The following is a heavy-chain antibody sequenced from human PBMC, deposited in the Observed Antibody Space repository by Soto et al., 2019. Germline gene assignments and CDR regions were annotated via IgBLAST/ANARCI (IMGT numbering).Heavy chain of an antibody. D-gene: IGHD3-10*01. J-gene: IGHJ4*02. CDR1: VYTLGVYW. Sequence: ESLQISCKCSVYTLGVYWINWVRQMPGKGLEWMGRIDPSDSMTTYNPSFQGHVTLSVDKSITTAYLQWSSLKAADTAMYYCAIDRDGRGYFDYWGQGLMVTVSS. CDR3: AIDRDGRGYFDY. V-gene: IGHV5-10-1*01. CDR2: IDPSDSMT.